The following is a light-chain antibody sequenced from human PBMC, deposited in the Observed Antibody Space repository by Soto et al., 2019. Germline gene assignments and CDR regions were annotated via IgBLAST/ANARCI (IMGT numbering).Light chain of an antibody. Sequence: EVVLTQSPATLCLSPGERATLSCRASQNVRTFLDWYQQKPGQAPRLLIYGASNRATGIPARFSGSGSGTDFTLTISSLEPEDFAVYYCQQHSHWPPWTFGQGTRVEIQ. CDR2: GAS. J-gene: IGKJ1*01. CDR3: QQHSHWPPWT. CDR1: QNVRTF. V-gene: IGKV3-11*01.